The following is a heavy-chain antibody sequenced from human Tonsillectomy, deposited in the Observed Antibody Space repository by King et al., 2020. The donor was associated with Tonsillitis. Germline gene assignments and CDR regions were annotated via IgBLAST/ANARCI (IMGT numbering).Heavy chain of an antibody. CDR1: GGSISSSSYY. J-gene: IGHJ4*02. CDR2: IYYSGST. D-gene: IGHD3-22*01. V-gene: IGHV4-39*01. Sequence: QLQESGPGLVKPSETLSLTRTVSGGSISSSSYYWGWIRQPPGKGLEWIGSIYYSGSTYYNPSLKSRVTISVDTSKNQFSLKLSSVTAADTAVYYCARRDDRRSSGYYSHDYWGQGTLVTVSS. CDR3: ARRDDRRSSGYYSHDY.